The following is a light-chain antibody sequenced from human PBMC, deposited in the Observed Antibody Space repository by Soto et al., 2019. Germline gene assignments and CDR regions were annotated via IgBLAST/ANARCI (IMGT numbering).Light chain of an antibody. V-gene: IGKV4-1*01. CDR3: QQYYSAPLT. CDR1: QSVLYTSSHVSH. J-gene: IGKJ4*01. CDR2: WAS. Sequence: DIVMTQSPDSLAVSVGERATINCKSSQSVLYTSSHVSHLAWYQQKPGQPPKLLIYWASTRESGVPDRFSGSGYGTDFTLTISSLQTEDVAVYYCQQYYSAPLTFGGGTKVEIK.